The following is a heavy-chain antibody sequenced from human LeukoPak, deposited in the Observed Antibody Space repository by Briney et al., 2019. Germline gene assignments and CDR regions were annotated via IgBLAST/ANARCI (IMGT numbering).Heavy chain of an antibody. CDR2: ISGSGGST. Sequence: GGSLRLSCAASGFTFSSYWMNWVRQAPGKGLEWVSAISGSGGSTYYADSVKGRFTISRDNSKNTLYLQMNSLRAEDTAVYYCAKDLVGQLGEFDYWGQGTLVTVSS. J-gene: IGHJ4*02. CDR3: AKDLVGQLGEFDY. D-gene: IGHD6-13*01. CDR1: GFTFSSYW. V-gene: IGHV3-23*01.